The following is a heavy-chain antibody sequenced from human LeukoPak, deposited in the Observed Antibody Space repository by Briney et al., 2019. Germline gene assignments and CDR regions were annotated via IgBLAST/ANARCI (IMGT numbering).Heavy chain of an antibody. Sequence: SETLSLTCSVSGGSISSYYWSWIRQPPGKGLEWIGYISYSGSTKYNPSLKSRVTISEDTSTNQFSLKVSSVTAADTAVYYCARLWSPMVEIDYWGQGTLVTVSS. V-gene: IGHV4-59*08. D-gene: IGHD2-15*01. CDR1: GGSISSYY. CDR3: ARLWSPMVEIDY. J-gene: IGHJ4*02. CDR2: ISYSGST.